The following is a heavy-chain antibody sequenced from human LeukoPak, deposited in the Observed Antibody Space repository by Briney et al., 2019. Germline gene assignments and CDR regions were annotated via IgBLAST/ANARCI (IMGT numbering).Heavy chain of an antibody. CDR2: LKQDGCEK. D-gene: IGHD6-13*01. CDR3: ARGTIAAPGTDY. Sequence: GGSLRLSCAASGFTFSGYWMHWVRQAPGKGLEWVANLKQDGCEKHFADSVKGRFTISRDNAENSLYLQMNSLRAEDTAMYYCARGTIAAPGTDYWGQGTLVTVSS. V-gene: IGHV3-7*01. J-gene: IGHJ4*02. CDR1: GFTFSGYW.